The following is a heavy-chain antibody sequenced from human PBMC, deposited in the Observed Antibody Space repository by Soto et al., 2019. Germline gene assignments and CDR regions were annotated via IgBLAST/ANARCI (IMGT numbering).Heavy chain of an antibody. CDR3: ARSRIQLWLHTSWFDP. Sequence: ASVKVSCKASGYTFTSYDINWVRQATGQGLEWMGWMNPNSGNTGYAQKFQGRVTMTRNTSISTAYMELSSLRSEDTAVYYCARSRIQLWLHTSWFDPWGQGTLVTVSS. CDR1: GYTFTSYD. V-gene: IGHV1-8*01. D-gene: IGHD5-18*01. J-gene: IGHJ5*02. CDR2: MNPNSGNT.